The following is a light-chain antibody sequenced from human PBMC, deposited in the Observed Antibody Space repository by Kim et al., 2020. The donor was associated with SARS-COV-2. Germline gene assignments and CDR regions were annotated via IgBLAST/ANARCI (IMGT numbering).Light chain of an antibody. CDR3: QAWDSRIVV. Sequence: SVSPGQTDSITCSGDKLGDKYACWYQQKPGQAPVVVIYQDNRRPSGIPERFSGSNSGNTATLTISGTQAMDEADYYCQAWDSRIVVFGGGTQLTVL. CDR1: KLGDKY. V-gene: IGLV3-1*01. J-gene: IGLJ2*01. CDR2: QDN.